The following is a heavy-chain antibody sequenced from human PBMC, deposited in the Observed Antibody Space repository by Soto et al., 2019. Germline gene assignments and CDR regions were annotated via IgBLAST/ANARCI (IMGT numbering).Heavy chain of an antibody. CDR1: GGSISSSSYY. J-gene: IGHJ4*02. Sequence: QLQLQESGPGLVKPSETLSLTCTVSGGSISSSSYYWGWIRQPPGKGLEWIGSIYYSGSTYYNPSLNGRVTITVDPSQNRFSLKLSSVTAADTAVYYCARHGPLGGLSSGWWDADYWGQGTLVTVSS. V-gene: IGHV4-39*01. D-gene: IGHD6-19*01. CDR2: IYYSGST. CDR3: ARHGPLGGLSSGWWDADY.